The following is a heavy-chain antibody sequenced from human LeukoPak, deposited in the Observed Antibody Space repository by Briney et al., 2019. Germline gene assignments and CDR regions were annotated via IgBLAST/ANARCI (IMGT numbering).Heavy chain of an antibody. Sequence: GGSLRLSCAASGFTFSSYSMNWVRQAPGKGLEWVSSISSSSSYIYYADSVKGRFTISRDNAKNSLYLQMNSLRAEDTAVYYCARVLERGYSGYEAFDYWGQGTLVTVSS. CDR3: ARVLERGYSGYEAFDY. J-gene: IGHJ4*02. V-gene: IGHV3-21*01. D-gene: IGHD5-12*01. CDR2: ISSSSSYI. CDR1: GFTFSSYS.